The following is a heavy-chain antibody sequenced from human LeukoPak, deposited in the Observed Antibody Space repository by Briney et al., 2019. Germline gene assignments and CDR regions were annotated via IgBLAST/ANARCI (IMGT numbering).Heavy chain of an antibody. CDR3: ARGVLEWLLWIDY. Sequence: PSETLSLTCTVSGGSISSGGYYWSWIRQPPGKGLEWIGYIYHSGSTYYNPSLKSRVTISVDRSKNQFSLKLSSVTAADTAVYYCARGVLEWLLWIDYWGQGTLVTVSS. CDR1: GGSISSGGYY. J-gene: IGHJ4*02. D-gene: IGHD3-3*01. V-gene: IGHV4-30-2*01. CDR2: IYHSGST.